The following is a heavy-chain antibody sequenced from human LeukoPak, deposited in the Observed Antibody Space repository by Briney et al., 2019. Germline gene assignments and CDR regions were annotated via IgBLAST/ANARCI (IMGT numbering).Heavy chain of an antibody. V-gene: IGHV4-39*01. CDR2: IYYSGST. CDR1: GGSISSSSYY. CDR3: ARHADIVVVPAANGGWFDP. Sequence: SETLSLTCTVSGGSISSSSYYWGWIRQPPGKGLEWIGSIYYSGSTYYNPSLKSRVTISVDTSKNQFSLKLSSVTAADTAVYYCARHADIVVVPAANGGWFDPWGRGTLVTVSS. D-gene: IGHD2-2*01. J-gene: IGHJ5*02.